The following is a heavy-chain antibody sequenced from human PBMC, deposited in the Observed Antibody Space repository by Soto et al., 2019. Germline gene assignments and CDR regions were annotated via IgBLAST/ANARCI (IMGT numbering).Heavy chain of an antibody. V-gene: IGHV3-23*01. J-gene: IGHJ5*02. CDR2: ISGSGFKK. CDR1: GFIFENFG. Sequence: GGSPRLSCAASGFIFENFGMSWVRQAPGKGLEWISSISGSGFKKYYADSVKGRFTISRDNSKSTVYLELNNLSAEDTAVYHCAKNQGVELVPLATVDWFDPWGQGSVVTVSS. CDR3: AKNQGVELVPLATVDWFDP. D-gene: IGHD1-26*01.